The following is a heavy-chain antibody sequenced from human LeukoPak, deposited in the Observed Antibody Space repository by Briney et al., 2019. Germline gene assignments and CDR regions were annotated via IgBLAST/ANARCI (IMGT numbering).Heavy chain of an antibody. D-gene: IGHD3-10*01. CDR3: ARDPYYYDSGSFAAFDI. Sequence: PGGSLRLSCAASGFTVSSNYMSWVRQAPGKGLEWVSVICSGGSTYYADSVKGRFTISRDNSKNTLYLQMNSLRAEDTAVYYCARDPYYYDSGSFAAFDIWGQGTMVTVSS. CDR1: GFTVSSNY. CDR2: ICSGGST. J-gene: IGHJ3*02. V-gene: IGHV3-66*01.